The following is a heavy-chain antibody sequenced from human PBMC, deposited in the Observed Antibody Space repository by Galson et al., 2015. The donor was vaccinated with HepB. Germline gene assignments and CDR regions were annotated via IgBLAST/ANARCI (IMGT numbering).Heavy chain of an antibody. D-gene: IGHD3-22*01. V-gene: IGHV3-66*02. Sequence: SLRLSCAASGFTVSSNYMSWVRQAPGKGLEWVSVIYSGGSTYYADSVKGRFTISRDNSKNTLYLQMNSLRAEDTAVYYCASNCYDSSGYFLWGQGTLVTVSS. J-gene: IGHJ4*02. CDR3: ASNCYDSSGYFL. CDR1: GFTVSSNY. CDR2: IYSGGST.